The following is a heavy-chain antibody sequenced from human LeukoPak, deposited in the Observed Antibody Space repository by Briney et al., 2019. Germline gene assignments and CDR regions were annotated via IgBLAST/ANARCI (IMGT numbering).Heavy chain of an antibody. Sequence: PGGSLRLSCSASGFTFSRYAMHWVRQAPGKGLEYVSAISSNGGSTYYADPVKGRFTISRDNSKNTLYLQMSSLRAEDTAVYYCVKDGSGSYYTYYFDYWGQGTLVTVSS. CDR2: ISSNGGST. J-gene: IGHJ4*02. V-gene: IGHV3-64D*06. D-gene: IGHD3-10*01. CDR3: VKDGSGSYYTYYFDY. CDR1: GFTFSRYA.